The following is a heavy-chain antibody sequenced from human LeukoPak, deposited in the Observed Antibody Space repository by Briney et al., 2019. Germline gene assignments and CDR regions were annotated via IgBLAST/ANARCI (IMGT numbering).Heavy chain of an antibody. CDR1: GGSISSGDYY. D-gene: IGHD1-26*01. V-gene: IGHV4-30-4*08. Sequence: KPSETLSLTCTVSGGSISSGDYYWSWIRQPPGKGLEWIGYIYYSGSTYYNPSLKSRVTISVDTSKNQFSLKLSSVTAADTAVYYCARARVGATDYFDYWGQGTLVTVSS. CDR2: IYYSGST. J-gene: IGHJ4*02. CDR3: ARARVGATDYFDY.